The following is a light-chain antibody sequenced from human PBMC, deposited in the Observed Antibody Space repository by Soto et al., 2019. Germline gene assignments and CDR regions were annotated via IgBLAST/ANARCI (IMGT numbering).Light chain of an antibody. V-gene: IGLV2-8*01. CDR3: SSYAGGNNWV. J-gene: IGLJ3*02. CDR2: EVN. CDR1: SSDVGTHSY. Sequence: QSALTQPPSAPGSPGQSVTISCTGTSSDVGTHSYVSWYQQKPGKAPKLILYEVNKRPSGGPDRFSGSKSGNTASLTVSGLQAEDEATYYCSSYAGGNNWVFGGGTKVTVL.